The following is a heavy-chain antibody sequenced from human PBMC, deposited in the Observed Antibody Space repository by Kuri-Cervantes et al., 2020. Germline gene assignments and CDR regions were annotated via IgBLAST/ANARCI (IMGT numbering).Heavy chain of an antibody. J-gene: IGHJ6*02. V-gene: IGHV3-48*02. D-gene: IGHD6-19*01. CDR1: GFTFSSYS. CDR2: ISSSSSTI. Sequence: GESLKISCAASGFTFSSYSMNWVRQAPGKGLEWVSYISSSSSTIYYADSVKGRFTISRDNAKNSLYLQMNSLRDEDTAVYYCARRIAVAGIGYYYYGMDVWGQGTTVTVSS. CDR3: ARRIAVAGIGYYYYGMDV.